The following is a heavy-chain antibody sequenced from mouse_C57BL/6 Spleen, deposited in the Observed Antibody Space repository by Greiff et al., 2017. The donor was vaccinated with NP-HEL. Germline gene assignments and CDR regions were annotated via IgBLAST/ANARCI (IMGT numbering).Heavy chain of an antibody. CDR2: INPYNVGT. J-gene: IGHJ3*01. CDR3: AGPGHEGVY. V-gene: IGHV1-19*01. CDR1: GYTFTDYY. Sequence: EVQLQQSGPVLVKPGASVMMSCKASGYTFTDYYMNWVQQSHGPSLEWIGVINPYNVGTSYNQRFKGKATLTVDKYSSTAYMELNSLTCEGSAVFYWAGPGHEGVYSGQGSLVTVAA.